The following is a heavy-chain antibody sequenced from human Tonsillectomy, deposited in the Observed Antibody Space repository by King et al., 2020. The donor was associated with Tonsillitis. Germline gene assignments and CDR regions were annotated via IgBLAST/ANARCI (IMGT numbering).Heavy chain of an antibody. CDR1: GFTFSSYA. CDR2: ISGSGGST. V-gene: IGHV3-23*04. D-gene: IGHD2-2*01. J-gene: IGHJ4*02. Sequence: VQLVEAGGGLVQPGGSLRLSCAASGFTFSSYAMSWVRQAPGKGLEWVSAISGSGGSTYHAESVKGRFTISRDNSKNTLYLQMNSLRAEDTAVYYCAKESRYCSSTSCYFDYWGQGTLVTVSS. CDR3: AKESRYCSSTSCYFDY.